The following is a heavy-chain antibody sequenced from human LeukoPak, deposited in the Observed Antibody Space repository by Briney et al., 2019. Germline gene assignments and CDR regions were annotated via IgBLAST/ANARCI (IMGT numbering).Heavy chain of an antibody. V-gene: IGHV4-59*01. D-gene: IGHD3-9*01. Sequence: SETLSLTCTVSGGSISSYYWSWIRQPPGKGLDWIGYIYYSGSTNYNPSLKSRVTISVDTSKNQFSLKLSSVTAADTAVYYCARGGVRYFDWLFSNWFDPWGQGTLVTVSS. CDR1: GGSISSYY. CDR2: IYYSGST. CDR3: ARGGVRYFDWLFSNWFDP. J-gene: IGHJ5*02.